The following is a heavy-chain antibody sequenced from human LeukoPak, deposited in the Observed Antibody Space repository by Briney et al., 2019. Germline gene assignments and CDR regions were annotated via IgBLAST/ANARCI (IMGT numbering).Heavy chain of an antibody. J-gene: IGHJ4*02. CDR1: GFTFDDYA. D-gene: IGHD6-13*01. Sequence: GGSLRLSCVASGFTFDDYAMHWVRQAPGKGLEWVSGISWNGGSIGYADSVKGRFTISRDNAKNSLYLQMNSLRAEDMALYYCAKVATPGYSSSWYDYWGQGTLVTVSS. CDR2: ISWNGGSI. V-gene: IGHV3-9*03. CDR3: AKVATPGYSSSWYDY.